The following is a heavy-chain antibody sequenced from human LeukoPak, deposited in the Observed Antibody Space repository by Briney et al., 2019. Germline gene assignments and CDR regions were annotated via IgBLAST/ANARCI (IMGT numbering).Heavy chain of an antibody. Sequence: RASGTPSLTCAVFGGAFSGFYWSWIRQPPRKGLEGIGEINHSGSTNYNPSLKSRVTISVDTSKNQFSLKLSSVTAADTAVYYCASTLGGDYDRDYWGQGTLVTVSS. V-gene: IGHV4-34*01. CDR1: GGAFSGFY. CDR2: INHSGST. CDR3: ASTLGGDYDRDY. D-gene: IGHD4-17*01. J-gene: IGHJ4*02.